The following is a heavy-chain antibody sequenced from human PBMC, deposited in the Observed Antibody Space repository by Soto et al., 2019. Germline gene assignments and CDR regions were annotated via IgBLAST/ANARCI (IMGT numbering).Heavy chain of an antibody. CDR1: GFTFSTYG. CDR3: ARDGDKRPYYYNMDV. Sequence: QVQLVESGGDVVPPGRYLRLSCAASGFTFSTYGMHWVRQAPGKGLEWVAVIWYDGRNKYYADTVKGRFTITRDNSKNTLYLETNSLRAEDTALYYCARDGDKRPYYYNMDVWGKGTTVTVSS. CDR2: IWYDGRNK. V-gene: IGHV3-33*01. J-gene: IGHJ6*03.